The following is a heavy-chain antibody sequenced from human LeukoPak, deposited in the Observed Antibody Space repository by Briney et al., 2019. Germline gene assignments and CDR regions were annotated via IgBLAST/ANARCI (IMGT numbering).Heavy chain of an antibody. CDR2: IYYSGST. V-gene: IGHV4-59*01. D-gene: IGHD3-3*01. Sequence: SETLSLTCNVSGGSMNGYYWSWIRQPPGKGLEWIGYIYYSGSTNYNPSLKSRVTISVGTSKNQFSLKLSSVTAADTAVYYCASGGAIFGVVHYYYMDVWGKGTTVTVSS. CDR1: GGSMNGYY. J-gene: IGHJ6*03. CDR3: ASGGAIFGVVHYYYMDV.